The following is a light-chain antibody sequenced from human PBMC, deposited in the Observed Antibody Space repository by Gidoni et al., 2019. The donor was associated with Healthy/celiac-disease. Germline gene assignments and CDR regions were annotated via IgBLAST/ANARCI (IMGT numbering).Light chain of an antibody. J-gene: IGKJ4*02. CDR1: QSVLYSSNNKNY. Sequence: DIVMTQSPDSLAVSLGERATINRKSSQSVLYSSNNKNYLAWYQQKPGQHPKLLIYWASTRESGVPDRFSGSGSGTDFTLTISSLQAEDVAVYYCQQYYSTPPALTFXGXTKVEIK. CDR2: WAS. CDR3: QQYYSTPPALT. V-gene: IGKV4-1*01.